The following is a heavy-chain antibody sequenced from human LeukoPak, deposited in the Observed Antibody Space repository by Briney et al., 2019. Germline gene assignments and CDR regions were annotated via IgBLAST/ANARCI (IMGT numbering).Heavy chain of an antibody. J-gene: IGHJ5*02. CDR2: INHSGST. CDR3: ARGLRDCSGGSCYSGRWFDP. Sequence: KASETLSLTCAVYGGSFSGYYWSWIRQPPGKGLECIGEINHSGSTNYYPSLKSRVTISVDTSKNQYSLKLSSVTAADTAVYYCARGLRDCSGGSCYSGRWFDPWGQGTLVTVSS. CDR1: GGSFSGYY. V-gene: IGHV4-34*01. D-gene: IGHD2-15*01.